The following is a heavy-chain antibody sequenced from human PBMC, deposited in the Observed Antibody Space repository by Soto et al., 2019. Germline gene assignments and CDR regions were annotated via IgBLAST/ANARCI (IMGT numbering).Heavy chain of an antibody. CDR1: GYTFTGYY. V-gene: IGHV1-2*04. Sequence: ASVKVSCKASGYTFTGYYMHWVRQAPGQGLEWMGWINPNSGGTNYAQKFQGWVTMTRDTSISTAYMELSRLRSDDTAVYYCARDYYYDSSDMPWFAPWGRGTLLTSPQ. D-gene: IGHD3-22*01. CDR3: ARDYYYDSSDMPWFAP. J-gene: IGHJ5*02. CDR2: INPNSGGT.